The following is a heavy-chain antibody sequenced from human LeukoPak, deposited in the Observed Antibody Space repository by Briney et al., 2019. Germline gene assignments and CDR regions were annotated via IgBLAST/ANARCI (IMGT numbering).Heavy chain of an antibody. Sequence: PSETLSLTCTVSGGSTSSYYWSWIRQPPGKGLEWIGYIYYSGSTNYNPSLRSRVTISVDTSKNQFSLKLSSVTAADTAVYYCARDRIVVVPAAINYYYGMDVWGQGTTVTVSS. CDR2: IYYSGST. CDR1: GGSTSSYY. D-gene: IGHD2-2*01. J-gene: IGHJ6*02. V-gene: IGHV4-59*01. CDR3: ARDRIVVVPAAINYYYGMDV.